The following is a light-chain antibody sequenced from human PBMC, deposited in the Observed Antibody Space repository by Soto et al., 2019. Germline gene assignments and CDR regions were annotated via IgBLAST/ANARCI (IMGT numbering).Light chain of an antibody. CDR1: QVISTS. CDR2: AAS. J-gene: IGKJ5*01. V-gene: IGKV1-9*01. CDR3: QQYNSYST. Sequence: IQRTQSPSSLSASVGESVTITCRASQVISTSLAWYQVKPGKAPKPLIYAASTLESGVPSRFSGSGSGTEFTLTISSLQPDDFATYYCQQYNSYSTFGQGTRLETK.